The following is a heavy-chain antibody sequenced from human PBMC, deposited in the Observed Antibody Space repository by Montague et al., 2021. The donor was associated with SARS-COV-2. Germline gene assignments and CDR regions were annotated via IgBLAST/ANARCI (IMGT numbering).Heavy chain of an antibody. CDR2: IYWDDDK. V-gene: IGHV2-5*02. CDR3: AHRPTLYSGYVASPFDP. J-gene: IGHJ5*02. CDR1: GFSLSTSGVG. Sequence: VKPTQTLTLTCTFSGFSLSTSGVGVGWIRQPPGKALEWLALIYWDDDKHYSPSLKSRLTITKDTSKNQVVLTMTNMDPVDTATYYCAHRPTLYSGYVASPFDPWGQGTLVTVSS. D-gene: IGHD5-12*01.